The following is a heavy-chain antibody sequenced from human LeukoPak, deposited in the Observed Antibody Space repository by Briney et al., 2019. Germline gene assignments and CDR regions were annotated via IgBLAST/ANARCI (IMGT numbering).Heavy chain of an antibody. CDR3: TRGYFDSSGHNSYDP. Sequence: SETLSLTCTAACASLNYLWTWIRQPAGKGLDWIGRIYLTGLSSSGSTNYNPSLSSRVTMSLDTSHKQFFLNLTSVTAPHTAVYYCTRGYFDSSGHNSYDPWGQGTLVTVSS. CDR1: CASLNYL. CDR2: IYLTGLSSSGST. V-gene: IGHV4-4*07. J-gene: IGHJ5*02. D-gene: IGHD3-22*01.